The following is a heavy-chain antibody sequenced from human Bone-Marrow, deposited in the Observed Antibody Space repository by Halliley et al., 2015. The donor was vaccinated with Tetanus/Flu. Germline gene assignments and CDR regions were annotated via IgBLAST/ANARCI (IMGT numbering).Heavy chain of an antibody. V-gene: IGHV3-21*01. CDR3: AKDRLSYYGSGTYYNDAFDI. Sequence: SSYIFYADSVKGRFPIARDNAQRSVYLQMNSLRAEDTAVYYCAKDRLSYYGSGTYYNDAFDIWGQVTVVSVSS. D-gene: IGHD3-10*01. CDR2: SSYI. J-gene: IGHJ3*02.